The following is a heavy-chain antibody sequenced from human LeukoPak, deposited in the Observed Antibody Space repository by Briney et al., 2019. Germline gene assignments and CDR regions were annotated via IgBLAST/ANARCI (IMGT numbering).Heavy chain of an antibody. J-gene: IGHJ4*02. V-gene: IGHV3-23*01. Sequence: GGSLRLSCAASGFTLSSYAMSWVRQAPGKGLEWVSAISGSGGSTYYGDSVKGRFTISRDNSENTLYLQMNSLRAEDTAVYYCAKEGGNVRGSYYFYFDYWGQGTLVTVSS. CDR3: AKEGGNVRGSYYFYFDY. D-gene: IGHD1-26*01. CDR2: ISGSGGST. CDR1: GFTLSSYA.